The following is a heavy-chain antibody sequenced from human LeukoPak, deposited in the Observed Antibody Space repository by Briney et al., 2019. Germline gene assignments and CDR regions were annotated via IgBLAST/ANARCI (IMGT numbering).Heavy chain of an antibody. CDR3: ASLRFLEWLFDY. Sequence: PGGSLRLSCAASGFTFSDYYMSWVRQAPGKGLEWVANIKQDGSEKYYVDSVKGRFTISRDNAKNSLYLQMNSLRAEDTAVYYCASLRFLEWLFDYWGQGTLVTVSS. V-gene: IGHV3-7*01. CDR1: GFTFSDYY. J-gene: IGHJ4*02. D-gene: IGHD3-3*01. CDR2: IKQDGSEK.